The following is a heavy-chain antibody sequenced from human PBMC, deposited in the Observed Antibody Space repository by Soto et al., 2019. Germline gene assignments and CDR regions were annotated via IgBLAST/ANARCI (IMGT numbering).Heavy chain of an antibody. CDR1: GGSISSSNW. V-gene: IGHV4-4*02. CDR2: IYHSGST. CDR3: ARARYLGYYGMDV. D-gene: IGHD1-26*01. Sequence: PSETLSLTCAVSGGSISSSNWWSWVRQPPGKGLEWIGEIYHSGSTNYNPSLKSRVTISVDKFKNQFSLKLSSVTAADTAVYYCARARYLGYYGMDVWGQGNTVTVSS. J-gene: IGHJ6*02.